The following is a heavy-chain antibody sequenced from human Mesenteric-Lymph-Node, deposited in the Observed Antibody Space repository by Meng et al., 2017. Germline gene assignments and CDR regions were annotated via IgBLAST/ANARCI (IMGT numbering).Heavy chain of an antibody. Sequence: LSPSCFVSGGSISSGSYYWSWTRQPAGKGLEWIGRIYTSGTTMYSPSLKSRLTISIDTSENQFSLKLSSVTAADTAVYYCARFTSGSGNYYIDSWGQGALVTVSS. V-gene: IGHV4-61*02. CDR3: ARFTSGSGNYYIDS. CDR2: IYTSGTT. D-gene: IGHD3-10*01. J-gene: IGHJ4*02. CDR1: GGSISSGSYY.